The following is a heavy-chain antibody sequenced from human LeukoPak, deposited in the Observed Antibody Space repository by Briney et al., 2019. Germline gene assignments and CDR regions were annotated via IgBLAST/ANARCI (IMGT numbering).Heavy chain of an antibody. CDR1: GGSISSYY. CDR3: ARVGTLQVDIVANHYFDY. V-gene: IGHV4-59*01. J-gene: IGHJ4*02. CDR2: IYYSGST. Sequence: PSETLSLTCTVSGGSISSYYWSWIRQPPGKGLEWIGYIYYSGSTNYNPSLKSRVTISVDTSKDQFSLKLSSVTAADTAVYYCARVGTLQVDIVANHYFDYWGQGTLVTVSS. D-gene: IGHD2-2*03.